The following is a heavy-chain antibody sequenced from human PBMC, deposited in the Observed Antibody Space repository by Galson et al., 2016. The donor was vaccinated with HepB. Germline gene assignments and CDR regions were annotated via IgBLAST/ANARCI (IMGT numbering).Heavy chain of an antibody. Sequence: SLRLSCAASGLTFSNYYMHWVRQAPGKGLEWVSSISSSSKYIYYADSVKGRFTISRANANNSLFLQMNSLRAEDTAVYFCARDRGIAAGGWFDPWGQGTQVTVSS. CDR2: ISSSSKYI. D-gene: IGHD6-13*01. CDR1: GLTFSNYY. J-gene: IGHJ5*02. V-gene: IGHV3-21*01. CDR3: ARDRGIAAGGWFDP.